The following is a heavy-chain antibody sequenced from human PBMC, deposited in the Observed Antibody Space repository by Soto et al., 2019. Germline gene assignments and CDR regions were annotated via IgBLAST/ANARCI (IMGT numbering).Heavy chain of an antibody. CDR3: ARMSGSLGSDY. V-gene: IGHV2-26*01. CDR2: IFSNDEK. D-gene: IGHD1-26*01. J-gene: IGHJ4*02. CDR1: GFSLSNARMG. Sequence: QVTLKESGPVLVKPTETLTLTCTVSGFSLSNARMGVSWIRQPPGKALEWLAHIFSNDEKSYSTSLKSRLTISKDTSKSQVVLTMANMDPVDTATYYCARMSGSLGSDYWGQGTLVTVCS.